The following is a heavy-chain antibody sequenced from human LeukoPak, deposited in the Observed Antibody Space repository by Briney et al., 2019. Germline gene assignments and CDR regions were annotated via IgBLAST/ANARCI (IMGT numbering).Heavy chain of an antibody. CDR2: INSDGSST. CDR3: ARGAQEDCSGGSCYRLNV. J-gene: IGHJ6*02. CDR1: GFSFSSYW. V-gene: IGHV3-74*01. D-gene: IGHD2-15*01. Sequence: GGSLRLSCAASGFSFSSYWMHWVRQVPGKGLVWVSHINSDGSSTSYADSVKGRFTISRDNANNTLYLQMNSLGAEDTAVYYCARGAQEDCSGGSCYRLNVWGQGTTVTVSS.